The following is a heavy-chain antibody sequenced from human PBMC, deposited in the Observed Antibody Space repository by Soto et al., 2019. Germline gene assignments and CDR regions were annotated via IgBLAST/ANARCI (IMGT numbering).Heavy chain of an antibody. CDR2: IWNDGIRK. J-gene: IGHJ4*02. CDR3: ARDDDNDANALDY. V-gene: IGHV3-33*01. CDR1: GFTFGKYG. Sequence: GSLRLSCAASGFTFGKYGMHWVRQAPGKGLEWVAVIWNDGIRKVYVDSVKGRFTISRDNSKNTLDLQMNNQRDEDTAVYYCARDDDNDANALDYWGPGTLVTVSS.